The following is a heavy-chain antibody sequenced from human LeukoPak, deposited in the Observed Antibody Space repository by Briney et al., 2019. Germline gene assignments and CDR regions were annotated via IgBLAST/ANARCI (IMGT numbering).Heavy chain of an antibody. D-gene: IGHD5-12*01. CDR3: ARFGYSGWNLEY. CDR1: GFSFRDFW. Sequence: GGPLRLSCAASGFSFRDFWMSWVRQSPGKGLEGVASINQGGSLDYYVDSVKGRFTISRDDAKSSLYVRMDSLRDEDTAVYYCARFGYSGWNLEYWGQGTLVTVSS. J-gene: IGHJ4*02. V-gene: IGHV3-7*01. CDR2: INQGGSLD.